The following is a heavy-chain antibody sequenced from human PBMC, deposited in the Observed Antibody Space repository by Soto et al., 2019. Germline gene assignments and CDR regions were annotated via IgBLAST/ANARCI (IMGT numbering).Heavy chain of an antibody. D-gene: IGHD5-18*01. Sequence: QVQLQESGPGLVKPSQTLSLTCTVSGGSISSGGDYWSWIRQHPGKGLEWIGYIYYSGSTYYNPSLMSRVTISVDTSKNQFSLKLSSVTAADTAVYYCASTPLNTAMVSGGYYGMDVWGQGTTVTVSS. CDR1: GGSISSGGDY. V-gene: IGHV4-31*03. CDR3: ASTPLNTAMVSGGYYGMDV. CDR2: IYYSGST. J-gene: IGHJ6*02.